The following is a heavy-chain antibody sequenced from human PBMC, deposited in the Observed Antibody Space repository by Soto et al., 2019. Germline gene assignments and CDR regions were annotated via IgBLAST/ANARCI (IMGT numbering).Heavy chain of an antibody. V-gene: IGHV1-3*05. CDR3: ARSIVVVTALDY. Sequence: QVQLVQSGAEEKKPGASVKVSCKASGYTFSSYAMHWVRQAPRQSLEWMGWINAGNGYTKYSQKFQGRVTLTRDTSASTAYMELSSLRSEDTAVYSCARSIVVVTALDYWGQGTLVTASS. D-gene: IGHD2-21*02. CDR1: GYTFSSYA. J-gene: IGHJ4*02. CDR2: INAGNGYT.